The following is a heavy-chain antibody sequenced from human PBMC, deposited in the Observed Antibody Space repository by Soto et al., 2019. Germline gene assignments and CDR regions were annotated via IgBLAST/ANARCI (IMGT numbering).Heavy chain of an antibody. CDR3: AKGFGNYCAFDY. V-gene: IGHV3-30*18. CDR2: ISNDGSNK. D-gene: IGHD1-26*01. CDR1: GFSFSTYG. Sequence: QVPLVESGGGVVQPGRSLRLSCAASGFSFSTYGMHWVRQAPGKGLEWVAFISNDGSNKYYADSVKGRFTISRDNSTNTLYLQMNSLRAEDTAVYSCAKGFGNYCAFDYWGQGTLVTVSS. J-gene: IGHJ4*02.